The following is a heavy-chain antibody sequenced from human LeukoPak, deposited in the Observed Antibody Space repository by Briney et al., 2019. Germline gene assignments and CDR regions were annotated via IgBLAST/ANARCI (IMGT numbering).Heavy chain of an antibody. Sequence: HPGGSLRLSCAASGFTFSSYAMSWVRQAPGKGLEWVSAISGSGGSTYYADSVKGRFTISRDNSKNTLYLQMNSLRAEDTAVYYCAKGAVSSSWYGAYYFDYWGQGTLVTVSS. CDR1: GFTFSSYA. V-gene: IGHV3-23*01. CDR3: AKGAVSSSWYGAYYFDY. D-gene: IGHD6-13*01. J-gene: IGHJ4*02. CDR2: ISGSGGST.